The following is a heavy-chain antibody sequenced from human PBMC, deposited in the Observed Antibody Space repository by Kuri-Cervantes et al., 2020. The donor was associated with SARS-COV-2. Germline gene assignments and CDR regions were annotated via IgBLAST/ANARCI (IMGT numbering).Heavy chain of an antibody. D-gene: IGHD5-12*01. CDR2: IYYSGST. CDR3: AREWKGRYSGTFTDY. V-gene: IGHV4-31*03. J-gene: IGHJ4*02. CDR1: GGSISSGNYY. Sequence: SETLSLPCTVSGGSISSGNYYWSWIRQHPGKGLEWIGYIYYSGSTYYNPSLKSRVTMPLDTSKNQFSLKLTSVSAADTAVYYCAREWKGRYSGTFTDYWGPGTLVTVSS.